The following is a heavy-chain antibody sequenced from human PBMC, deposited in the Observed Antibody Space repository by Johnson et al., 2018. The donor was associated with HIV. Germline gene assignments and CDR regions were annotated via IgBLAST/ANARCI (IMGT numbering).Heavy chain of an antibody. CDR2: IYSGGSS. D-gene: IGHD6-19*01. CDR3: TSYSSGWPGGAFDI. Sequence: VQLVESGGGLVQPGGSLRLSCAASDFTVGSIYMSWVRQAPGKGLEWVSLIYSGGSSYYADSVTGRLTISRDNSKNTLYLQMNSLRVEDTAVYYCTSYSSGWPGGAFDIWGQGTMVTVSS. J-gene: IGHJ3*02. V-gene: IGHV3-66*01. CDR1: DFTVGSIY.